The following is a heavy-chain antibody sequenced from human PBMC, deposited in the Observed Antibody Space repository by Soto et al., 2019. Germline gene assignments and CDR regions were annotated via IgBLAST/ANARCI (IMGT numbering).Heavy chain of an antibody. CDR3: ARPSSWSNWFDP. CDR2: IYYSGST. J-gene: IGHJ5*02. CDR1: GGSISSSSYY. D-gene: IGHD6-13*01. Sequence: SETLSLTCTVSGGSISSSSYYWGWIRQPPGKGLEWIGSIYYSGSTYYNPSLKSRVTISVDTSKNQFSLKLSSVTAAGTAVYYCARPSSWSNWFDPWGQGTLVTVSS. V-gene: IGHV4-39*01.